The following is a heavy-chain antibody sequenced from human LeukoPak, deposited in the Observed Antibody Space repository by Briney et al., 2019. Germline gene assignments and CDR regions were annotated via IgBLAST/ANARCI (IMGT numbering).Heavy chain of an antibody. Sequence: GASVKVSCKASGGTFSSYAISWVRQAPGQGLEWMGGIIPIFGTANYAQKFQGRVTITADESTSTAYMELSSLRSEDTAVYYCAWVKPLHQESSYYYYGMDVWGQGTTVTVSS. CDR1: GGTFSSYA. J-gene: IGHJ6*02. D-gene: IGHD4-23*01. CDR3: AWVKPLHQESSYYYYGMDV. CDR2: IIPIFGTA. V-gene: IGHV1-69*13.